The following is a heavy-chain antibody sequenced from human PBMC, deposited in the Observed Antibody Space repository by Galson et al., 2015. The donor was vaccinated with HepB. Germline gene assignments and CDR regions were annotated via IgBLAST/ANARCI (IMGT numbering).Heavy chain of an antibody. J-gene: IGHJ4*02. D-gene: IGHD2-8*01. Sequence: SVKVSCKASGYTFTSYYIHWVRQAPGQGLEWIGVIDPSGGGTTFAQKFQGRVTMTRDTSTRTVYMEMSSLRSEDTAMYYCARANCINGVCLGYFDYWGQGTLVTASS. V-gene: IGHV1-46*01. CDR3: ARANCINGVCLGYFDY. CDR1: GYTFTSYY. CDR2: IDPSGGGT.